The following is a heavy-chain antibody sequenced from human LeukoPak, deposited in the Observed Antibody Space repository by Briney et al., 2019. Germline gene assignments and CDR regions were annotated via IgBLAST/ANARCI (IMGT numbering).Heavy chain of an antibody. V-gene: IGHV3-21*01. CDR3: ARDTSGYDANRAFDI. D-gene: IGHD3-3*01. CDR2: ISSSSSYI. J-gene: IGHJ3*02. CDR1: GFTFSSYS. Sequence: PGGSLRLSCAASGFTFSSYSMNWVRQAPGKGLEWVSSISSSSSYIYYADSVKGRFTISRDNAKNSLYLQMNSLRAEDTAVYYCARDTSGYDANRAFDIWGQGTMVTVSS.